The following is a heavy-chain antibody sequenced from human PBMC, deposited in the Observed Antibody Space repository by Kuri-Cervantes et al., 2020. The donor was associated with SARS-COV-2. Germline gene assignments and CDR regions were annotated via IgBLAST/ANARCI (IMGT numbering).Heavy chain of an antibody. CDR2: IIPILGIA. Sequence: SVKVSCKASGGTFSSYAISWVRQAPGQGLEWMGGIIPILGIANYAQKFQGRVTITADKSTSTAYMELSSLRSEDTAVYYCARCGSYYDILTGYWRFDYWGQGTLVTVSS. D-gene: IGHD3-9*01. J-gene: IGHJ4*02. V-gene: IGHV1-69*10. CDR1: GGTFSSYA. CDR3: ARCGSYYDILTGYWRFDY.